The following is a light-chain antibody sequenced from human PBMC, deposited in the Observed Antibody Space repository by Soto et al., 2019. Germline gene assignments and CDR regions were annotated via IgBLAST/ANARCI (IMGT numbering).Light chain of an antibody. CDR2: EVS. J-gene: IGLJ1*01. V-gene: IGLV2-14*01. CDR3: SSYTSSSTLV. CDR1: SSDVGGYNY. Sequence: QSVLTQPASVSGSPGQSITISCTGTSSDVGGYNYVSWYQQHPGKAPKLMIYEVSNRPSGVSNRFSGSKSGNTASLTISGLQAEDKPDYYCSSYTSSSTLVFGTGTKVTVL.